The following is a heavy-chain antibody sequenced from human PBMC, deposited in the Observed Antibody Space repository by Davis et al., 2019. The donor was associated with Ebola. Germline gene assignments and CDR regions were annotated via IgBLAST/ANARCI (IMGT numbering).Heavy chain of an antibody. V-gene: IGHV4-34*01. CDR1: GGSISSYY. Sequence: MPSETLSLTCTVSGGSISSYYWSWIRQPPGKGLEWIGEINHSGSTNYNPSLKSRVTISVDTSKNQFSLKLSSVTAADTAVYYCNGVVIIRGSWFDPWGQGTLVTVSS. D-gene: IGHD3-3*01. CDR3: NGVVIIRGSWFDP. CDR2: INHSGST. J-gene: IGHJ5*02.